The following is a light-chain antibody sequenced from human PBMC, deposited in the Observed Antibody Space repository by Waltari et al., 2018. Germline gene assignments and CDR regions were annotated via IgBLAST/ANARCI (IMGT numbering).Light chain of an antibody. CDR1: QSISTN. CDR2: DTS. CDR3: QQYNNWPPLYT. Sequence: EIVMTQSPATLSMSPGERATLSCRASQSISTNLAWYQQRPGQAPRLLIYDTSTRATGIPVKFSGSGSGTEVTLTISDLQPEDFAVYYCQQYNNWPPLYTFGQGTKLDIK. J-gene: IGKJ2*01. V-gene: IGKV3-15*01.